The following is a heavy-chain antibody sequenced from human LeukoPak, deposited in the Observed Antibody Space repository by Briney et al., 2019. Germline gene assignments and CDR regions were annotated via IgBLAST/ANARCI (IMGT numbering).Heavy chain of an antibody. V-gene: IGHV3-49*04. CDR2: IRSKAFGETA. CDR3: TRDRGSSTLGDY. CDR1: GFTFGDYA. Sequence: PGGSLRLSCPVSGFTFGDYAINWVRQAPGKGLEWVGFIRSKAFGETAEYAASVKGRFTISRDDSKSIAYLQMNSLKTEDTAVYYCTRDRGSSTLGDYWGQGTLVTVSS. D-gene: IGHD7-27*01. J-gene: IGHJ4*02.